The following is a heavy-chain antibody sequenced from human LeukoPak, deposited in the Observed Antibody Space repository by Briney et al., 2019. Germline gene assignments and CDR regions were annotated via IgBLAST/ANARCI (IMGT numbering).Heavy chain of an antibody. Sequence: GGSLRLSCAASGFTFSSYSMNWVRQAPGKGLEWVSSISSSSSYIYYADSVKGRFTISRDNSKNTLYLQMNSLRAEDTAVYYCARDSAIGRLAFWGQGTLVTVSS. D-gene: IGHD1-1*01. V-gene: IGHV3-21*01. CDR2: ISSSSSYI. J-gene: IGHJ4*02. CDR1: GFTFSSYS. CDR3: ARDSAIGRLAF.